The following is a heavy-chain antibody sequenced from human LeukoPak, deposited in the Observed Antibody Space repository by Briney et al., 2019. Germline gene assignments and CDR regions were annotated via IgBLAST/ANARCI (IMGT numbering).Heavy chain of an antibody. CDR3: ATRITIFGVVIDC. V-gene: IGHV3-15*01. D-gene: IGHD3-3*01. Sequence: GGSLRLSCAASGFTFSNAWMSWVRQAPGKGLDWVGRIKSKTDGGTTDYAALVKGRFIISRDDSKNTLYLQMNSLKTEDTAVYYCATRITIFGVVIDCWGQGTLVTVSS. CDR2: IKSKTDGGTT. J-gene: IGHJ4*02. CDR1: GFTFSNAW.